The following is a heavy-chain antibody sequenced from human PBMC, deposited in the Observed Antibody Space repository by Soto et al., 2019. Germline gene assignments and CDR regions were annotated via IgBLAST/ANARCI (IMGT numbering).Heavy chain of an antibody. Sequence: QVQLQQWGAGLLKPSETLFLTCAVYGGSFSGYYWSWIRQPPGKGLEWIGEINHSGSTNYNPSLKSRVTISVDTSKNQFSLKLSSVTAADTAVYYCARVLFYYYDSSSPIDYWGQGTLVTVSS. J-gene: IGHJ4*02. CDR3: ARVLFYYYDSSSPIDY. CDR1: GGSFSGYY. V-gene: IGHV4-34*01. D-gene: IGHD3-22*01. CDR2: INHSGST.